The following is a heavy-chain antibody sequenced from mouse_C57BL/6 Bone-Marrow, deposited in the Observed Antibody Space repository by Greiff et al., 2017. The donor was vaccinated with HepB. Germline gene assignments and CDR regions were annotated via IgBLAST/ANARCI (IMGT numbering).Heavy chain of an antibody. CDR1: GFSLTSYA. CDR2: IWTGGGT. Sequence: QVQLKESGPGLVAPSQSLSITCTVSGFSLTSYAISWVRQPPGKGLEWLGVIWTGGGTNYNSALKSRLSISKDNSKSQVFLKMNSLQTDDTARYYCARWAITTVVASPYYAMDYWGQGTSVTVSS. D-gene: IGHD1-1*01. CDR3: ARWAITTVVASPYYAMDY. J-gene: IGHJ4*01. V-gene: IGHV2-9-1*01.